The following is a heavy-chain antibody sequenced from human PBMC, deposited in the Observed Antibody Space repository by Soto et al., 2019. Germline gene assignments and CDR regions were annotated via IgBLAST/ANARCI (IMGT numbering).Heavy chain of an antibody. Sequence: QVQLQGSGPRLVKPSQTLSLTCTVSGDSISDVNYYWSWIRQSPDKGLEWIGNIYDGGSTYSNPSLKSRVTVSIDTSKNQFSLQLSSMSAADTAVYYCTRGPSGDKVAYWGQGTLVTVSS. CDR1: GDSISDVNYY. CDR3: TRGPSGDKVAY. V-gene: IGHV4-30-4*01. J-gene: IGHJ4*02. CDR2: IYDGGST. D-gene: IGHD7-27*01.